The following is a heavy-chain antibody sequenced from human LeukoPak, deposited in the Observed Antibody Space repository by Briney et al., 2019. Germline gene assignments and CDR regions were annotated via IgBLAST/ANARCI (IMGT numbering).Heavy chain of an antibody. Sequence: SETLSLTCTVSGGSVSSGSNYWSWIRQPPGKRLEWIGYIYYSGSTNYNPSLKSRVTISVDTSKNQFSLKLSSVTAADTAVYYCTGEGIWFGGTLGPVDYWGQGTLVTVSS. CDR3: TGEGIWFGGTLGPVDY. CDR2: IYYSGST. V-gene: IGHV4-61*01. D-gene: IGHD3-10*01. CDR1: GGSVSSGSNY. J-gene: IGHJ4*02.